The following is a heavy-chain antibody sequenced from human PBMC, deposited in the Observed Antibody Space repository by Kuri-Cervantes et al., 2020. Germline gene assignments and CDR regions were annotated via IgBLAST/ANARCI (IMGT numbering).Heavy chain of an antibody. D-gene: IGHD3-22*01. CDR2: IRYDGSNK. V-gene: IGHV3-30*02. J-gene: IGHJ4*02. Sequence: GESLKIFCAASGFTFSSYGMHWVRQAPGKGLEWVAFIRYDGSNKYYADSVKGRFTISRDNSKNTLYLQMNSLRAEDTALYYCARGYRYDSSGYYPYWGQGTLVTVSS. CDR1: GFTFSSYG. CDR3: ARGYRYDSSGYYPY.